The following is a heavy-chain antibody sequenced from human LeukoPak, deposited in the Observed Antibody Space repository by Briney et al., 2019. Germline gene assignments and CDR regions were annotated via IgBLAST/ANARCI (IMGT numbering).Heavy chain of an antibody. J-gene: IGHJ3*02. Sequence: ASVKVSCKASGYTFTGYYMHWVRQAPGQGLEWMGWINPNSGGTNYAQKFQGRVTMTRDTSISTAYMELSRLRSDETAVYYCARTHYYGSGSYSEGAFNIWGQGTMVTVSS. CDR2: INPNSGGT. D-gene: IGHD3-10*01. CDR3: ARTHYYGSGSYSEGAFNI. CDR1: GYTFTGYY. V-gene: IGHV1-2*02.